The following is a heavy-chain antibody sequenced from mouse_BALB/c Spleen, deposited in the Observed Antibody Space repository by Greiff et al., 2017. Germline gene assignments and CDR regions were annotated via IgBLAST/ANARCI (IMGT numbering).Heavy chain of an antibody. CDR2: ISNGGGST. V-gene: IGHV5-12-2*01. Sequence: EVQGVESGGGLVQPGGSLKLSCAASGFTFSSYTMSWVRQTPEKRLEWVAYISNGGGSTYYPDTVKGRFTISRDNAKNTLYLQMSSLKSEDTAMYYCARNCYGYDWWYFDVWGAGTTVTVSS. CDR3: ARNCYGYDWWYFDV. CDR1: GFTFSSYT. J-gene: IGHJ1*01. D-gene: IGHD2-2*01.